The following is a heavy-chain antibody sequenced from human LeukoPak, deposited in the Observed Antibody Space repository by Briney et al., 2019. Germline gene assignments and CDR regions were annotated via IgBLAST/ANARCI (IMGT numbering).Heavy chain of an antibody. J-gene: IGHJ2*01. CDR3: ARGKEYCGGDCFSSWYFDL. CDR1: GVTLSPYG. D-gene: IGHD2-21*02. Sequence: LRLSCAASGVTLSPYGMHWVRQAPGKGLEWIGEINQSGSTTYKPSLKGRVTISVDTSKTQFSLKLSSVTAADTAVYYCARGKEYCGGDCFSSWYFDLWGRGTLVTVSS. CDR2: INQSGST. V-gene: IGHV4-34*01.